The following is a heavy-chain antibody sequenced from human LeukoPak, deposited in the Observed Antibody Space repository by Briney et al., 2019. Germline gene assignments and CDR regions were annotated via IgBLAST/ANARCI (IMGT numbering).Heavy chain of an antibody. CDR2: INHSGST. Sequence: SETLSVTCAVYGGSFSGYYWSWIRQPPGNGLEWIGEINHSGSTNYNPSLKSRVTISVDTSKNQFSLKLSSVTAADTAVYYCARVGTVTIDYWGQGTLVTVSS. CDR1: GGSFSGYY. V-gene: IGHV4-34*01. J-gene: IGHJ4*02. CDR3: ARVGTVTIDY. D-gene: IGHD4-17*01.